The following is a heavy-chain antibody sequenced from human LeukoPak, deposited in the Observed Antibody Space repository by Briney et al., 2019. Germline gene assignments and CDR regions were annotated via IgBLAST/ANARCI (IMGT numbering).Heavy chain of an antibody. CDR1: GFTVSSNY. CDR2: IYSGGST. CDR3: ARVGPGGGSGSLDY. Sequence: GGSLRLSCAASGFTVSSNYMSWVRQAPGKGLEWVSVIYSGGSTYYADSVKGRFTISRDNSKNTLYLQMNSLRAEDTAVYYCARVGPGGGSGSLDYWGQGTLVTVSS. J-gene: IGHJ4*02. D-gene: IGHD3-10*01. V-gene: IGHV3-53*01.